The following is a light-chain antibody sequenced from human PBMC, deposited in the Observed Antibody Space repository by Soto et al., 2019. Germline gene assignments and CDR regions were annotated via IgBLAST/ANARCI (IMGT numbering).Light chain of an antibody. CDR3: LQYGGLLTST. CDR2: GAS. CDR1: QSVSSSY. Sequence: EIVLTQSPGTLSLSPGERATLSCRASQSVSSSYLAWYQQKPGQAPRLLIYGASSSATGIPDMFSGSGSGTAFTLIIRRLENDDVAVYYCLQYGGLLTSTFGKGTKVEIK. J-gene: IGKJ1*01. V-gene: IGKV3-20*01.